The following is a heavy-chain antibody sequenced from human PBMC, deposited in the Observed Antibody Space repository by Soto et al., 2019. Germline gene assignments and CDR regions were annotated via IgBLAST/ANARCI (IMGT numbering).Heavy chain of an antibody. V-gene: IGHV3-43*01. J-gene: IGHJ4*02. D-gene: IGHD6-6*01. Sequence: EVQLVESGGVVVQPGGSLRLSCAASGFTFDDYTMHWVRQAPGKGLERVSLISWGGGSTYYADSVKGRFTISRDNSKNSLYLKLISLRTEDTAFYHCAKVLFPEYSSSYLPDYWGQGTLVTVSS. CDR1: GFTFDDYT. CDR2: ISWGGGST. CDR3: AKVLFPEYSSSYLPDY.